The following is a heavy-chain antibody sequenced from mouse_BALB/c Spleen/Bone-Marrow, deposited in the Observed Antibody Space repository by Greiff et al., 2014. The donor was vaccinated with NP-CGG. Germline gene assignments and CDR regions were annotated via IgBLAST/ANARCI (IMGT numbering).Heavy chain of an antibody. D-gene: IGHD1-1*01. V-gene: IGHV5-6-3*01. CDR3: ARVYGWYFDV. Sequence: VQLKESGGGLVQPGGSLKLSCVASGFTFSSYAMSWVRQTPDKRLELVATINNNGGSTYYPDSVKGQFTISRDNAKNTLYLQMSSLKSEDTAMYYCARVYGWYFDVWGAGTTVTVSS. J-gene: IGHJ1*01. CDR1: GFTFSSYA. CDR2: INNNGGST.